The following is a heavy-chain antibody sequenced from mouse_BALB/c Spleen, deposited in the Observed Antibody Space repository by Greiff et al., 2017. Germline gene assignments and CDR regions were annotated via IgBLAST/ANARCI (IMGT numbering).Heavy chain of an antibody. D-gene: IGHD2-1*01. J-gene: IGHJ3*01. Sequence: LVKTGASVKISCTASGYSFTGYYMHWVQQSHGKSLEWIGYISCYNCATSYNQKFKGKATFTVDTSSSTAYMQFNSLTSEDSAVSYCARSDGNWFAYWGQGTLVTVSA. CDR2: ISCYNCAT. CDR1: GYSFTGYY. V-gene: IGHV1S34*01. CDR3: ARSDGNWFAY.